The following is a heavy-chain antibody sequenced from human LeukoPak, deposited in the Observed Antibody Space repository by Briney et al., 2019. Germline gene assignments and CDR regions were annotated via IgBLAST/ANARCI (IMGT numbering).Heavy chain of an antibody. CDR3: ARSLQLWSDY. V-gene: IGHV1-3*01. CDR1: GYSFISYA. J-gene: IGHJ4*02. D-gene: IGHD5-18*01. Sequence: ASVKVSCKAFGYSFISYAMHWVRQAPGQRLEWMGWINAGNGNTKYSQKFQDKVTITRDTSASTAYMELSSLSSEDTAVYYCARSLQLWSDYWGREPWSPSPQ. CDR2: INAGNGNT.